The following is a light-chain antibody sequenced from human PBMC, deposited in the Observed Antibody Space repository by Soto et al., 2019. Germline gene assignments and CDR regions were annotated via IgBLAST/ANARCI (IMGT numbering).Light chain of an antibody. CDR3: QEGTYWPA. J-gene: IGKJ4*01. Sequence: EIVLTQSPAILSLSPGEKATLSCRASQSVSGSLGWHQQKPGQAPRLIIYDASVRATGIPARFSGSGSGTDFSLTISSLETEDFAVYYCQEGTYWPAFGGGTKVQIK. V-gene: IGKV3-11*01. CDR2: DAS. CDR1: QSVSGS.